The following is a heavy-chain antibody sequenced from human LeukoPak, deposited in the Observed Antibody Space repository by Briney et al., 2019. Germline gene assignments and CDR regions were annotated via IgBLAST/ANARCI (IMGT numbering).Heavy chain of an antibody. J-gene: IGHJ5*02. CDR3: ARGTSSTPHYDILTGPRGWLDP. CDR2: IIPILGIA. Sequence: SVKVSCKASGGTFSSYTISWVRQAPGQGLEWMGRIIPILGIANYAQKFQGRVTITADKSTSTAYMELSSLRSEDTAVYYCARGTSSTPHYDILTGPRGWLDPWGQGTLVTVSS. CDR1: GGTFSSYT. V-gene: IGHV1-69*02. D-gene: IGHD3-9*01.